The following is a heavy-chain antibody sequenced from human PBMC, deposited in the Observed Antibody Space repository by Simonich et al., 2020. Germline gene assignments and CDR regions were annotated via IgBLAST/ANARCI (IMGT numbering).Heavy chain of an antibody. CDR2: ISYDGSNK. J-gene: IGHJ5*02. V-gene: IGHV3-30*07. Sequence: QVKLVESGGGVVQPGRSLRLSCAASGFTFSSYAMHWVRQDPGKGLEWVAVISYDGSNKNYADSVKGRFTISRDNSKNTLYLQMNSLRAEDTAVYYCARDRNWGWFDPWGQGTLVTVSS. CDR3: ARDRNWGWFDP. D-gene: IGHD7-27*01. CDR1: GFTFSSYA.